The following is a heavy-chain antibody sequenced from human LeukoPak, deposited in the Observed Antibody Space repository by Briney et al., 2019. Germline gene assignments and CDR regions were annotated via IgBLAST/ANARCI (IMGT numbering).Heavy chain of an antibody. CDR3: AKDSTYSSGWYVPLARDY. CDR1: GFTFSSYW. D-gene: IGHD6-19*01. CDR2: IKQDGSEK. J-gene: IGHJ4*02. Sequence: GGSLRLSCAASGFTFSSYWMSWVRQAPGKGLEWVANIKQDGSEKYYVDSVKGRFTISRDNAKNSLYLQMNSLRAEDTAVYYCAKDSTYSSGWYVPLARDYWGQGTLVTVSS. V-gene: IGHV3-7*03.